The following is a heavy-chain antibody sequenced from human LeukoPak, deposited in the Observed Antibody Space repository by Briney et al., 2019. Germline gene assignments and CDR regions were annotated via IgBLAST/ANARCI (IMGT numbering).Heavy chain of an antibody. CDR3: AREGPRGNSQFDY. D-gene: IGHD2/OR15-2a*01. V-gene: IGHV3-33*08. Sequence: GGSLRLSCAASGYIFSDHAMHWVRQAPGKGLEWVALIWYDGSNKYYTDSVKGRLTISRDNSKDTLFLQMNSLRAEDTAVYYCAREGPRGNSQFDYWGQGTLVTVSS. CDR2: IWYDGSNK. J-gene: IGHJ4*02. CDR1: GYIFSDHA.